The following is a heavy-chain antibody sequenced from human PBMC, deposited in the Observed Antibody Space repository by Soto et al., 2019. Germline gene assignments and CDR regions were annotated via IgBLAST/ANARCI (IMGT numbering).Heavy chain of an antibody. V-gene: IGHV1-2*02. J-gene: IGHJ6*02. Sequence: ASVKVSCKASGYTFTGYYMHWVRQAPGQGLEWMGWINPNSGGTNYAQKFQGRVTMTRDTSISTAYMELSRLRSDDTAVYYCARVPPDYYYCGMDVWGQGTTVTVSS. CDR2: INPNSGGT. CDR1: GYTFTGYY. CDR3: ARVPPDYYYCGMDV.